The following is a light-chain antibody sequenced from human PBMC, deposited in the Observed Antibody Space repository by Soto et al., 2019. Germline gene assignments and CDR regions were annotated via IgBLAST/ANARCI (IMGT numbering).Light chain of an antibody. V-gene: IGLV1-44*01. CDR1: RSNIGSNT. Sequence: QLVLTQPPSASGTPGLGVTISCSGSRSNIGSNTVNWYQHLPGTAPKLLIFTNYQRPSGVPDRFSGFKSDTSASLAISGLQSEDEAVYYCAAWDDTLNGVVFGGGTKLTVL. CDR3: AAWDDTLNGVV. J-gene: IGLJ3*02. CDR2: TNY.